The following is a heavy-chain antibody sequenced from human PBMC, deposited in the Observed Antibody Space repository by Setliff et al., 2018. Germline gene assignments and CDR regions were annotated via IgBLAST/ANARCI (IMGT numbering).Heavy chain of an antibody. V-gene: IGHV3-11*04. CDR1: GFTLSDYY. CDR2: ISSSGSTI. J-gene: IGHJ4*02. CDR3: ARDSHTYYDILTGYLDFDY. Sequence: PGGSLRLSCAASGFTLSDYYMSRNRQAPGKGLEWVSYISSSGSTIYYADSVKGRFTISRDNAKNSLYLQMNSLRAEDTAVYYCARDSHTYYDILTGYLDFDYWGQGTLVTVSS. D-gene: IGHD3-9*01.